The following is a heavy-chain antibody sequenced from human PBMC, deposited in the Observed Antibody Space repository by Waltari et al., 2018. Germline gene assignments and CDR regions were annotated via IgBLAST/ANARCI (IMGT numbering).Heavy chain of an antibody. V-gene: IGHV3-23*01. Sequence: EVQLLESGGGLIQPGGSLRLSCAASGFIFSSYVISWVRQAPGKGLEWVSAISGSGGTTYYADSVKGRFTISRDNSKNTVYLQMNSLRAEDTAVYYCAKDRTGPYSITALDSWGQGTLVTVSS. CDR2: ISGSGGTT. CDR3: AKDRTGPYSITALDS. CDR1: GFIFSSYV. D-gene: IGHD4-4*01. J-gene: IGHJ4*02.